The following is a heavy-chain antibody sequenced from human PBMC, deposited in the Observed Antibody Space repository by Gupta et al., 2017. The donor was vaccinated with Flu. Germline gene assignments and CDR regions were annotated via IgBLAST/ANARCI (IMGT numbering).Heavy chain of an antibody. V-gene: IGHV3-21*01. CDR2: ISSSSSYI. CDR3: ARDGLSIAAAQYDY. Sequence: EVQLVESGGGLVKPGGSLRLSCADSGFTFSSYSMNWVRQAPGKGLEWVSSISSSSSYIYYADSVKGRFTISRDNAKNSLYLQMNSLRAEDTAVYYWARDGLSIAAAQYDYWGQGTLVTVSS. J-gene: IGHJ4*02. CDR1: GFTFSSYS. D-gene: IGHD6-13*01.